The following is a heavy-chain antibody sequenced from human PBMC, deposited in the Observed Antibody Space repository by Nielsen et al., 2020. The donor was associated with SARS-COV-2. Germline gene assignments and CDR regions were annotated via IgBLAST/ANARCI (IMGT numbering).Heavy chain of an antibody. V-gene: IGHV4-34*01. CDR1: GESFSGYY. Sequence: SETLSLTCAVSGESFSGYYQWSWIRQPPGKGLEWIGEISHSGTTNYNPSLKSRVTMSLDSSKNQFSLKLRSVTAADTAVYYCARGFIAVAGGGGAPYYWGQGTLVTVSS. CDR2: ISHSGTT. D-gene: IGHD6-19*01. CDR3: ARGFIAVAGGGGAPYY. J-gene: IGHJ4*02.